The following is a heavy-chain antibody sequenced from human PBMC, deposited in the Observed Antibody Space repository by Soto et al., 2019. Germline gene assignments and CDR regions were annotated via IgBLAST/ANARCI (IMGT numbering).Heavy chain of an antibody. D-gene: IGHD3-3*01. CDR3: ARASRFLEWLPNYWFDP. V-gene: IGHV4-59*01. Sequence: SETLSLTCTVSGGSITSYYWSWIRQPPGKGLEWIGYFHYNGNSNYNSALKSRVTTSVDTSKNQISLKLSSVTAADTAMYYCARASRFLEWLPNYWFDPWGQGTLVTVSS. CDR2: FHYNGNS. CDR1: GGSITSYY. J-gene: IGHJ5*02.